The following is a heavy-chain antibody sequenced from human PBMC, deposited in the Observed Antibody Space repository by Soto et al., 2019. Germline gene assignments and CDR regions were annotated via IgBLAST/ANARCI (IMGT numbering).Heavy chain of an antibody. CDR3: ARMVRTYYYYMGV. D-gene: IGHD3-10*01. Sequence: SEILSLSWTVAGGSISSYDCSLIRQPPGKGLEWIGYIYYSGSTNYNPSLKSRVTISVDTSKNQFSLKLSSVTAADTAVYYCARMVRTYYYYMGVWGKGTTVTVSS. J-gene: IGHJ6*03. CDR2: IYYSGST. CDR1: GGSISSYD. V-gene: IGHV4-59*08.